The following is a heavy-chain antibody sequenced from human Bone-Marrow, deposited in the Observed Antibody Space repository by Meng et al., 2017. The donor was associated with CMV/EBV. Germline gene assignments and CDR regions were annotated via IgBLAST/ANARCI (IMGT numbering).Heavy chain of an antibody. CDR2: ISGSGGST. CDR1: GFTFSSYE. CDR3: AKARSIALGAFDI. Sequence: GGPLRLSCVASGFTFSSYEMNWVRQAPGKGLEWVSAISGSGGSTYYADSVKGRFTISRDNSKNTLYLQMNSLRAEDTAVYYCAKARSIALGAFDIWGQGTMVTVSS. V-gene: IGHV3-23*01. J-gene: IGHJ3*02. D-gene: IGHD6-6*01.